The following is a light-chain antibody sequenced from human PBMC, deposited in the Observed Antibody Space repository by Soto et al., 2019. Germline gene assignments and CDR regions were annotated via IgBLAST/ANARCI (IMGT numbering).Light chain of an antibody. J-gene: IGKJ1*01. CDR3: QQYDSDST. CDR1: QGISSA. CDR2: DAS. V-gene: IGKV1-13*02. Sequence: AIQLTQSPSSLSASVGDRVAITCRASQGISSALAWYQQKPGKAPKLLIFDASSLESGVPSRFSGSGSGTEFTLTISSLHPDDFATYYCQQYDSDSTFGQGTKVDIK.